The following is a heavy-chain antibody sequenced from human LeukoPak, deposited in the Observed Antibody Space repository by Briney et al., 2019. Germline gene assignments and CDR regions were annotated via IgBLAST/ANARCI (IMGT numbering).Heavy chain of an antibody. D-gene: IGHD6-19*01. CDR2: ISGSAHKI. CDR3: ARAIAVAGTSWYYYGMDV. J-gene: IGHJ6*02. V-gene: IGHV3-21*04. Sequence: GGSLRLSCVASGITFSNYAVSWVRQAPEKGLDWVSVISGSAHKIRYADSVKGRFTISRDNAKNSLYLQMNSLRAEDTAVYYCARAIAVAGTSWYYYGMDVWGQGTTVTVSS. CDR1: GITFSNYA.